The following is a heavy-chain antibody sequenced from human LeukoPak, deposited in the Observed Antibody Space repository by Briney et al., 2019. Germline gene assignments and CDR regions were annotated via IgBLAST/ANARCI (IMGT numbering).Heavy chain of an antibody. D-gene: IGHD5-18*01. V-gene: IGHV4-34*01. CDR1: GGSFSGYY. CDR2: INHSGST. Sequence: SETLSLTCAVYGGSFSGYYWSWIRQPPKKGLEWIGEINHSGSTNYNPSLKSRVTISVDTSKNQFSLKVRSVTAADTAVYYCARDQRYSYGLDYYYGMDVWGQGTTVTVSS. CDR3: ARDQRYSYGLDYYYGMDV. J-gene: IGHJ6*02.